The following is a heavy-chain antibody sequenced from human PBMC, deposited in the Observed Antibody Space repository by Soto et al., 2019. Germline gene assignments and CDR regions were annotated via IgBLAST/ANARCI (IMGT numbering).Heavy chain of an antibody. CDR2: IYYSGTT. V-gene: IGHV4-39*01. CDR1: GDSITSNSYF. Sequence: SETLSLTCTVSGDSITSNSYFWAWIRQPPGKGLEWIGSIYYSGTTYYNPSLKSRVTISVDRSKNQFSLKLSSVTAATTAVYYCARPFSVDYLDYWGQGALVTVS. J-gene: IGHJ4*02. CDR3: ARPFSVDYLDY.